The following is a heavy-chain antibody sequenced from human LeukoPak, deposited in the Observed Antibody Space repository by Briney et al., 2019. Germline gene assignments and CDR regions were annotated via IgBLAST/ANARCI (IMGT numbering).Heavy chain of an antibody. Sequence: GGSLRLSCEASGFTFSAYAMTWVRQAPGKGLEWVSVIYSGGSTYYADSVKGRFTISRDNSKNKLYLQMNSLRAEDTAVYYCARDSSGWYVRDAFDIWGQGTMVTVSS. CDR3: ARDSSGWYVRDAFDI. D-gene: IGHD6-19*01. CDR1: GFTFSAYA. J-gene: IGHJ3*02. V-gene: IGHV3-66*01. CDR2: IYSGGST.